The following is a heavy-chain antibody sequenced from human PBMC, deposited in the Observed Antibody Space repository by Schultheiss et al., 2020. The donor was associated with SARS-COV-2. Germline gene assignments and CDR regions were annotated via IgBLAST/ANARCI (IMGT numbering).Heavy chain of an antibody. V-gene: IGHV4-30-4*08. CDR2: IYYSGST. CDR3: ARLARPDLWFGELPPYFDY. D-gene: IGHD3-10*01. CDR1: GGSISSGGYY. J-gene: IGHJ4*02. Sequence: SETLSLTCTVSGGSISSGGYYWSWIRQHPGKGLEWIGYIYYSGSTYYNPSLKSRVTISVDTSKNQFSLKLSSVTAADTAVYYCARLARPDLWFGELPPYFDYWGQGTLVTVSS.